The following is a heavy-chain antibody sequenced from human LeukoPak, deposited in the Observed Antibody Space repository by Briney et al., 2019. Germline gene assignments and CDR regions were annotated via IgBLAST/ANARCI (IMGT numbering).Heavy chain of an antibody. Sequence: SETLSLTCTVSGGSISSYYWSWIRQPPGKGLEWIGYIYYSGSTNYNPSLKSRVTISVDTSKNQFSLKLSSVTAADTAVYYCARGVTALYYFDYWGQGTLVTVSS. CDR2: IYYSGST. CDR3: ARGVTALYYFDY. J-gene: IGHJ4*02. V-gene: IGHV4-59*01. D-gene: IGHD3-10*01. CDR1: GGSISSYY.